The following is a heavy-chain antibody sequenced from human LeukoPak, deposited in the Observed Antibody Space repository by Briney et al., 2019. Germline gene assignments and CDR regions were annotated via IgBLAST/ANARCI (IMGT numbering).Heavy chain of an antibody. J-gene: IGHJ3*02. D-gene: IGHD1-26*01. Sequence: PGGSLGLSCAASGFTFSNYAMNWVRQAPGKGLEWVSYISSSSSTIYYADSVKGRFTISRDNAKNSLCLQMNSLRAEDTAVYYCAKDRGELLPMYAFDIWGQGTMVTVSS. CDR2: ISSSSSTI. V-gene: IGHV3-48*01. CDR1: GFTFSNYA. CDR3: AKDRGELLPMYAFDI.